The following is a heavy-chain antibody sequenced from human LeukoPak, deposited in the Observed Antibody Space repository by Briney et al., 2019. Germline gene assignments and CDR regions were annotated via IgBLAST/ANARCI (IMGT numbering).Heavy chain of an antibody. Sequence: PGGSLRLSCAASGFTFSSYAMSWVRQAPGKGLEWVSYISSSGSIIYYADSVKGRFTISRDNAKNSLYLQMNSLRAEDTAVYYCARDGYNLYYYYGMDVWGQGTTVTVSS. V-gene: IGHV3-48*03. CDR1: GFTFSSYA. D-gene: IGHD5-24*01. CDR3: ARDGYNLYYYYGMDV. CDR2: ISSSGSII. J-gene: IGHJ6*02.